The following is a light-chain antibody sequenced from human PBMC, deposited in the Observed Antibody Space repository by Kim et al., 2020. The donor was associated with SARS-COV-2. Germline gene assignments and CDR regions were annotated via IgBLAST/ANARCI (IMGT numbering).Light chain of an antibody. CDR1: SSDVGGFNF. J-gene: IGLJ3*02. V-gene: IGLV2-14*01. CDR2: AVS. CDR3: TSYTSTITWV. Sequence: QSALTQPASVSGSPGQSITISCTGTSSDVGGFNFVSWYQQYPGKVPKLMIYAVSKRPSGVSNRFSGSKSGNTASLSISGLQAEDEADYYCTSYTSTITWVFGGGTQLTVL.